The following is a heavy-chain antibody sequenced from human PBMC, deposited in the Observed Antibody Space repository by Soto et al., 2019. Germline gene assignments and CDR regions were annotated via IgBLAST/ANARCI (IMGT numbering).Heavy chain of an antibody. D-gene: IGHD5-12*01. V-gene: IGHV4-30-4*01. J-gene: IGHJ4*02. CDR1: GGFISDGDYH. CDR3: AREGGYDSPYGC. CDR2: TYPSGST. Sequence: PSETLSLTCTVSGGFISDGDYHWSWIRQPPGKGLEWIGYTYPSGSTYYNASLRSRVTISIDASKNQFSLKLNSVTAADTAVYYCAREGGYDSPYGCWGQGTLVTVSS.